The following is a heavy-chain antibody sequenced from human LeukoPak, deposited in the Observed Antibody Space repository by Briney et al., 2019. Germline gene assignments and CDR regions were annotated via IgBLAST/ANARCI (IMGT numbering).Heavy chain of an antibody. CDR2: ISGSGDNT. V-gene: IGHV3-23*01. J-gene: IGHJ4*02. CDR1: GFPFSTYA. D-gene: IGHD1-26*01. CDR3: ARNLNSGSYYYFDY. Sequence: GGSLRLSCAASGFPFSTYAMNWVRQTPEKGLEWVSAISGSGDNTYYADSVKGRFTISRDISKNTLYLQMNSLRAEDTAVYYCARNLNSGSYYYFDYWGQGTLVTVSS.